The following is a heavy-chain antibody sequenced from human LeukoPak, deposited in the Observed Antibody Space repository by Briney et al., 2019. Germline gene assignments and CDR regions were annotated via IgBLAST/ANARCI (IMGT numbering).Heavy chain of an antibody. J-gene: IGHJ4*02. V-gene: IGHV3-23*01. CDR3: AKLDYYDTH. CDR2: ITGSSAST. Sequence: GGSLRLSCAASGFTFSSYAMSWVRQAPGKGLEWVSSITGSSASTYYADSVKGRFTISRDNSTNTLYLQMNSLRAEDTAVYFCAKLDYYDTHWGQGTLVTVSS. CDR1: GFTFSSYA. D-gene: IGHD3-22*01.